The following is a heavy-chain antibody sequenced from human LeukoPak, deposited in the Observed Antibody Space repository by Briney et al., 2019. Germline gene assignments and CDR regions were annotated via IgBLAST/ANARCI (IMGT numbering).Heavy chain of an antibody. J-gene: IGHJ3*02. V-gene: IGHV5-51*01. CDR3: ARLFDRTGETDAFDI. Sequence: GGSFQRFSWASAGSTSRYAMGWWRQMPGKGLEWLGIIYPGDSDTGYSASFQGQATISADKALSTAYLQWSSLKASDTARYYWARLFDRTGETDAFDIWGQGTMVTVSS. D-gene: IGHD2-21*01. CDR1: AGSTSRYA. CDR2: IYPGDSDT.